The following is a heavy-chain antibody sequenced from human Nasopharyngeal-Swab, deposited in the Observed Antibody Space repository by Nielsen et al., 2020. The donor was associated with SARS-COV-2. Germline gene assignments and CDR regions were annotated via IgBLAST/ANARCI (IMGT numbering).Heavy chain of an antibody. J-gene: IGHJ6*03. CDR3: TTDPQQWLVEYYYYMDV. D-gene: IGHD6-19*01. CDR1: GITFSNAW. V-gene: IGHV3-15*01. Sequence: GGSLRLSCAASGITFSNAWMSWVRQAPGKGLEWVGRIKSKTDGGTTDYAAPVKGRFTISRDDSKNTLYLQMNSLKTEDTAVYYCTTDPQQWLVEYYYYMDVWGKGTTVTVSS. CDR2: IKSKTDGGTT.